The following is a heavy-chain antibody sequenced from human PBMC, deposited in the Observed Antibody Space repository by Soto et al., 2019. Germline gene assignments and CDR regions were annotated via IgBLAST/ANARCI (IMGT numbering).Heavy chain of an antibody. CDR2: IFYSGST. J-gene: IGHJ5*01. CDR3: ASMIGDPVLSFDS. Sequence: SETLSLTCTVSGGSISSYYWSWIRQPPGKGLEWIGFIFYSGSTSYNPSLKSRVTISIDTSEYQLSLKLNSVTAADTAVYYCASMIGDPVLSFDSWGQGTLLTVSS. D-gene: IGHD3-10*02. V-gene: IGHV4-59*01. CDR1: GGSISSYY.